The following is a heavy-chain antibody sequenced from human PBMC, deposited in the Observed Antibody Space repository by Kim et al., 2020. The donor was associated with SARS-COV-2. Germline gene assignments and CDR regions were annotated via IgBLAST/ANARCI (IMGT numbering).Heavy chain of an antibody. V-gene: IGHV3-30*04. CDR1: GFTFSSYA. CDR2: ISYDGSNK. Sequence: GGSLRLSCAASGFTFSSYAMHWVRQAPGKGLEWVAVISYDGSNKYYADSVKGRFTISRDNSKNTLYLQMNSLRAEDTAVYYCARTSGELHAFDIWGQGT. D-gene: IGHD1-26*01. CDR3: ARTSGELHAFDI. J-gene: IGHJ3*02.